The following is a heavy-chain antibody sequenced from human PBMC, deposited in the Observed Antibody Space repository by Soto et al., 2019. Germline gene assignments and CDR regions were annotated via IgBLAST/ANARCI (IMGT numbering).Heavy chain of an antibody. CDR1: CGSITSTIYY. V-gene: IGHV4-39*01. J-gene: IGHJ4*02. CDR2: IYYSGST. D-gene: IGHD3-22*01. CDR3: ARQGNYPDSTGYYYYFDY. Sequence: PSETLSLTCTFSCGSITSTIYYWGWIRQPPGKGLEWIGSIYYSGSTYYNPSLKSRVTMSVDTSKNQFSLKLSSVTAADTAVYYCARQGNYPDSTGYYYYFDYWGQGALVTVSS.